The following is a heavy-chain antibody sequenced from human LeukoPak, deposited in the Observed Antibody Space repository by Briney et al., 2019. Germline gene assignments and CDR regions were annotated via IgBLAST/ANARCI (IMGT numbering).Heavy chain of an antibody. J-gene: IGHJ4*02. CDR1: GGSISSSSYY. CDR2: IYYSGST. CDR3: ARNRYFDWLEFDY. Sequence: PSETLSLTCTVSGGSISSSSYYWGWIRQPPGKGLEWIGSIYYSGSTYYNPSLKSRVTISVDTSKNQFSLKLSSVTAADTAVYFCARNRYFDWLEFDYWGQGILVTVSS. V-gene: IGHV4-39*07. D-gene: IGHD3-9*01.